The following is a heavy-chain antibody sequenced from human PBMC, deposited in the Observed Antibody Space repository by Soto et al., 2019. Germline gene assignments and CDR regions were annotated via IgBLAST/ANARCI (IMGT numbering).Heavy chain of an antibody. J-gene: IGHJ6*02. Sequence: GASVKVSCKVSGYTLTELSMHWVRQAPGKGLEWMGGFDPEDGETIYAQKFQGRVTMTEDTSTDTAYMELSSLRSEDTAVYYCATERIAAVQGYYYYYGMDVWGQGTTVTVSS. V-gene: IGHV1-24*01. CDR3: ATERIAAVQGYYYYYGMDV. D-gene: IGHD6-13*01. CDR1: GYTLTELS. CDR2: FDPEDGET.